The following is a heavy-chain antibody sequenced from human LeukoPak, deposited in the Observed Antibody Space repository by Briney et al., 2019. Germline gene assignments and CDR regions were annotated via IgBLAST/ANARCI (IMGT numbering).Heavy chain of an antibody. Sequence: PGGSLRLSCAASGFTFSDYYMIWIRQAPGKGLEWVSYISTSSPYTNYADSVKGQFTISRDNAKNSLYLQMNSPRAEDTAVYYCARCGTPNNYYLYGMDVWGQGTTVTVSS. D-gene: IGHD1-26*01. V-gene: IGHV3-11*03. CDR2: ISTSSPYT. J-gene: IGHJ6*02. CDR1: GFTFSDYY. CDR3: ARCGTPNNYYLYGMDV.